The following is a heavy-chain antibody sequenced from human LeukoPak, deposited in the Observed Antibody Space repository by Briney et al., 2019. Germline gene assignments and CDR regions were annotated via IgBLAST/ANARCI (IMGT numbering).Heavy chain of an antibody. CDR1: GGTFSSYA. Sequence: SVKVSCKASGGTFSSYAISWVRQAPGQGLEWMGGIIPIFSTANYAQKFQGRVTITTDESTSTAYMELSSLRSEDTAVYYCARVPSGGPYNWNYFWFDPWGQGTLVTVSS. CDR2: IIPIFSTA. V-gene: IGHV1-69*05. D-gene: IGHD1-7*01. CDR3: ARVPSGGPYNWNYFWFDP. J-gene: IGHJ5*02.